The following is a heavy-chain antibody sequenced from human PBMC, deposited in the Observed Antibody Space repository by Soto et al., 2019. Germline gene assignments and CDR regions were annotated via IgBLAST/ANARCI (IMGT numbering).Heavy chain of an antibody. Sequence: VASVKVSCKASGYTFTSYGISWVRQAPGQGLEWMGWISAYNGNTNYAQKLQGRVTMTTDTSTSTAYMELRSLRSDDTAVYYCARGLPVLRYFDCFFCDYWGQGTPVTVAS. D-gene: IGHD3-9*01. V-gene: IGHV1-18*01. CDR2: ISAYNGNT. CDR1: GYTFTSYG. CDR3: ARGLPVLRYFDCFFCDY. J-gene: IGHJ4*02.